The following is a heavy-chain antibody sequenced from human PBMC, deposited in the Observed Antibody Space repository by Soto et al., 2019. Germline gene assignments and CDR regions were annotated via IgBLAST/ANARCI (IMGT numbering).Heavy chain of an antibody. Sequence: GGSLRLSCAASGFTFSSYAMSWVRQAPGKGLEWVSAISGSGGSTYYADSVKGRFTISRDNSKNTLYLQMNSLRAEDTAVYYCAKDSPNSYGYYYYYGMDVWGQGTTVTVSS. D-gene: IGHD5-18*01. CDR2: ISGSGGST. CDR1: GFTFSSYA. CDR3: AKDSPNSYGYYYYYGMDV. V-gene: IGHV3-23*01. J-gene: IGHJ6*02.